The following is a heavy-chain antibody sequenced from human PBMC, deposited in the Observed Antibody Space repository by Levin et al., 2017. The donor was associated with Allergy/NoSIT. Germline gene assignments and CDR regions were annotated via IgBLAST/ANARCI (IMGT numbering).Heavy chain of an antibody. CDR3: AHRRQVNGYWVNGDFDY. CDR2: IYLDDDK. CDR1: GFSLSTSGVG. Sequence: PSQTLSLTCTFSGFSLSTSGVGVGWIRQPPGKALESLALIYLDDDKRYNPSLRNRLTITKDTSKNQVVLTMTDMDPVDTATYYCAHRRQVNGYWVNGDFDYWGQGALVTVSS. J-gene: IGHJ4*02. D-gene: IGHD2-2*03. V-gene: IGHV2-5*02.